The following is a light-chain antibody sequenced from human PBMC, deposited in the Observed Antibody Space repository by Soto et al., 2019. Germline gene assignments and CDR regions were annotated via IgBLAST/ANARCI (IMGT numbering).Light chain of an antibody. CDR3: QQYNNWPLT. CDR2: DAS. Sequence: EIVMTQSPATLSVSPGERVTLSCRASQNINSDLAWYQQKPGQAPRLLIYDASNRASAIPARFSGSGSGTEFTLTISSLQSEDFAVYYCQQYNNWPLTYGGGTKWISN. V-gene: IGKV3-15*01. CDR1: QNINSD. J-gene: IGKJ4*01.